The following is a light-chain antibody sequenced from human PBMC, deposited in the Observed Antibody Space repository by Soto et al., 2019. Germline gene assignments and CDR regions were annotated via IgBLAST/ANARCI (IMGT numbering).Light chain of an antibody. CDR3: QQTYSNPQM. CDR1: QSVSTY. J-gene: IGKJ1*01. Sequence: DIQMTQYPSSLSASVGERVTITCRASQSVSTYLNWYQQKPGQAPKLLIYAASTLQSGVPSRFSGRGSGTDFTLTISSLQPEDFATYHCQQTYSNPQMFGQGTKVEIK. V-gene: IGKV1-39*01. CDR2: AAS.